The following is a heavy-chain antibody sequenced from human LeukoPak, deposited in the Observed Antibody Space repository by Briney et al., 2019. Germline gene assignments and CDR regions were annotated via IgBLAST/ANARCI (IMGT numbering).Heavy chain of an antibody. CDR1: GGSMSSHY. J-gene: IGHJ6*02. Sequence: SETLSLTCTVSGGSMSSHYWSWIRQPPGKGLEWLGYISYIGSTNYSPSLKSRVTISVDTSKNQFSLRLSSVTAADTAVCFCAGDQLALNALNIWGQGTTVTVSS. D-gene: IGHD1-1*01. CDR3: AGDQLALNALNI. V-gene: IGHV4-59*11. CDR2: ISYIGST.